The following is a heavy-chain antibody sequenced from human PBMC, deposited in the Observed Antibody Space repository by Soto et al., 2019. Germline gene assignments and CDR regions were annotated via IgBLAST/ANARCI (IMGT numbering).Heavy chain of an antibody. CDR3: ARGGYYDILTGYWNFDY. Sequence: PSETLSLTCTVSGGSISSYYWSWIRQPPGKGLEWIGYIYYSGSTNYNPSLKSRVTISVDTSKNQFSLKLSSVTAADTAVYYCARGGYYDILTGYWNFDYWGLGTLVTVSS. J-gene: IGHJ4*02. D-gene: IGHD3-9*01. CDR1: GGSISSYY. CDR2: IYYSGST. V-gene: IGHV4-59*08.